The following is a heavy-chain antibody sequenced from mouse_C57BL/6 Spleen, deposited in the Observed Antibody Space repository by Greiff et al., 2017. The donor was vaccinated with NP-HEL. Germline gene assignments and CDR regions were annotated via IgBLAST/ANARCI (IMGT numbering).Heavy chain of an antibody. CDR3: ARGGYGSSFLFDY. Sequence: QVQLQQSGAELVKPGASVKMSCKASGYTFTSYWITWVKQRPGQGLEWIGDIYPGSGSTNYNEKFKSKATLTVDTSSSTAYMQLSSLTSEDSAVYYCARGGYGSSFLFDYWGQGTTLTVSS. CDR2: IYPGSGST. J-gene: IGHJ2*01. V-gene: IGHV1-55*01. CDR1: GYTFTSYW. D-gene: IGHD1-1*01.